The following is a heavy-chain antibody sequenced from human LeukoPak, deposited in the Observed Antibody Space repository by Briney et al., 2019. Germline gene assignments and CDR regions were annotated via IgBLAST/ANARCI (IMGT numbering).Heavy chain of an antibody. V-gene: IGHV3-66*01. D-gene: IGHD3-10*01. CDR1: GFSVSRNY. Sequence: GGSLRLSCAASGFSVSRNYMSWARLAPGKGLEWVSIISSGGSTHYADSVKGRFAISRDNSKNTLYLQMNSLRAEDTAVYYCAKSTSYYYGSGSYFGPYWGQGTLVTVSS. J-gene: IGHJ4*02. CDR3: AKSTSYYYGSGSYFGPY. CDR2: ISSGGST.